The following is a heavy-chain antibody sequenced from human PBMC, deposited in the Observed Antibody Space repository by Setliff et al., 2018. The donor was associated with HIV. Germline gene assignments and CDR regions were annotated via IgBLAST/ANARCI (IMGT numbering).Heavy chain of an antibody. CDR2: FYSGGST. CDR3: ARVTLRITMIVVVTDAFDI. D-gene: IGHD3-22*01. Sequence: SETLSLTCTVSGGSISTYYWSWVRQPPGKGLEWIGYFYSGGSTSHNPSLDSRVTMSLDTSKCQFSLRLTSVTAADTAVYYCARVTLRITMIVVVTDAFDIWGQGTMVT. CDR1: GGSISTYY. V-gene: IGHV4-4*08. J-gene: IGHJ3*02.